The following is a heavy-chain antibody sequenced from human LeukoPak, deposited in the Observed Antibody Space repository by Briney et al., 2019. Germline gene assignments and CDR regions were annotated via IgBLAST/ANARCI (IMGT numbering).Heavy chain of an antibody. J-gene: IGHJ4*02. CDR2: IRYDGSNK. D-gene: IGHD4/OR15-4a*01. V-gene: IGHV3-30*02. CDR1: GFTFSSYG. Sequence: GGSLRLSCAASGFTFSSYGMHWVRQAPGKGLEWVAFIRYDGSNKYYADSVKGRFTISRDNSKNTLYLQMNSLRAEDTAVYYCAKDTRPLTTGHYFDYWGQGTLVTVSS. CDR3: AKDTRPLTTGHYFDY.